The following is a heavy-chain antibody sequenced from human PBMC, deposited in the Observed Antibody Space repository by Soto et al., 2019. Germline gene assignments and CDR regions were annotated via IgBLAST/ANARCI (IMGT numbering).Heavy chain of an antibody. Sequence: SVKVSCKASGGTFSSYAISWVRQAPGQGLEWMGGIIPIFGTANYAQKFQGRVTITADKSTSTAYMELSSLRSEDTDVYYCARDLERITIFGVVIGGAFDIWG. D-gene: IGHD3-3*01. V-gene: IGHV1-69*06. CDR3: ARDLERITIFGVVIGGAFDI. CDR2: IIPIFGTA. J-gene: IGHJ3*02. CDR1: GGTFSSYA.